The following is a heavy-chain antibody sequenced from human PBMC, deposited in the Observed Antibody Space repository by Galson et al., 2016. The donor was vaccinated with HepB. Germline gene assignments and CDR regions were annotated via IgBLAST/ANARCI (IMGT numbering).Heavy chain of an antibody. CDR3: AATGQWLAFNY. D-gene: IGHD6-19*01. CDR1: GGSISTYY. CDR2: SYNSGST. Sequence: ETLSLTCTVSGGSISTYYWSWIGQPPGKGLEWIGCSYNSGSTNYNPSLKSRVTVSVDTSKNQFSLRLSSVTAADTAVYYCAATGQWLAFNYWGHGFLVTVSS. V-gene: IGHV4-59*12. J-gene: IGHJ4*01.